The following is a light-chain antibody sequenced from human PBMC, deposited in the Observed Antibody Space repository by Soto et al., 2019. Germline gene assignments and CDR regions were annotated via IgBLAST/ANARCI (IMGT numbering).Light chain of an antibody. CDR1: SSDVSGYNY. CDR3: CSYAGSYTWV. V-gene: IGLV2-11*01. Sequence: QSALTQPRSVSGSPGQSVTISCTGTSSDVSGYNYVSWYQQHPGKAPKLMIYDVSKRPSGVPDRFSGSKFGNTASLTISGLQAEDEADYYCCSYAGSYTWVFGGGTKLTVL. CDR2: DVS. J-gene: IGLJ3*02.